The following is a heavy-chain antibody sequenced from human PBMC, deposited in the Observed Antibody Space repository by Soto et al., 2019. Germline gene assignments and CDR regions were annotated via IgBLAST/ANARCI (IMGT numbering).Heavy chain of an antibody. D-gene: IGHD2-2*01. CDR3: ARVYCSTTTCHVQAFDS. CDR1: GFTFSSYE. Sequence: GGSLRLSCAASGFTFSSYEMNWVRQAPGKTLEWVSYISSGGDAFYYADSVKGRFTISRDNAENSLFLQMNSLRVEDTAVYYCARVYCSTTTCHVQAFDSWGQGTLVTVSS. J-gene: IGHJ4*02. CDR2: ISSGGDAF. V-gene: IGHV3-48*03.